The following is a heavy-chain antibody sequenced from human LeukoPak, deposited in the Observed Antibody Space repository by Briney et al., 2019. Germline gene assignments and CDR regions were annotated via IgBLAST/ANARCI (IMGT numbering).Heavy chain of an antibody. CDR3: AREMVYRFGELLWNLSDYYYYGMDV. CDR1: GFTFSSYG. V-gene: IGHV3-30*03. Sequence: GGSLRLSCAASGFTFSSYGMHWVRQAPGKGLEWVAVISYDGSNKYYADSVKGRFTISRDNSKNTLYLQMNSLRAEDTAVYYCAREMVYRFGELLWNLSDYYYYGMDVWGQGTTVTVSS. D-gene: IGHD3-10*01. CDR2: ISYDGSNK. J-gene: IGHJ6*02.